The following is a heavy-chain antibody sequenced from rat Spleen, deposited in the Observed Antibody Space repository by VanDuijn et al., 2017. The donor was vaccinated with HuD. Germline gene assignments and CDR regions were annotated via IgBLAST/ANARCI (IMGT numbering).Heavy chain of an antibody. CDR2: ISYEGSST. CDR1: GFTFSDYY. CDR3: ARLSGDVY. D-gene: IGHD1-1*01. V-gene: IGHV5-22*01. J-gene: IGHJ2*01. Sequence: EVQLVESGGGLVQPGRSLKLSCAASGFTFSDYYMAWVRQAPKKGLEWVASISYEGSSTYYGDSVKGRFTISRDNAKSTLYLQMNSLRSEDTATYYCARLSGDVYWGQGVMVTVSS.